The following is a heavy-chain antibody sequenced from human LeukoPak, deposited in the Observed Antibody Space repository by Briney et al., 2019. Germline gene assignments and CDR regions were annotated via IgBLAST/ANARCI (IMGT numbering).Heavy chain of an antibody. CDR2: ITASSTST. CDR1: GFTFSTYT. V-gene: IGHV3-21*01. Sequence: GGSLRLSCAASGFTFSTYTMSWVRQPPGKGLEWVSSITASSTSTYYADSVKGRFTISRDNAKNSLYLQMNSLRAEDTAVYYCARTYYDILTGYNPYFDYRGQGTLVTVSS. CDR3: ARTYYDILTGYNPYFDY. J-gene: IGHJ4*02. D-gene: IGHD3-9*01.